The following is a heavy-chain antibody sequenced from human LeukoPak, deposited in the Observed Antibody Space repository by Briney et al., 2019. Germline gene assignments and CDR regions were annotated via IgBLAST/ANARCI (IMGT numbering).Heavy chain of an antibody. Sequence: GGSLRLSCAASGFTFSNYAMHWVRQAPGKGLEYVSAISSNGGSTYYTNSVKGRFTISRDNSKNTLYLQMGSLRAEDMAVYYCARDLRLKELAYCGGDCLDYWGQGTLVTVSS. CDR2: ISSNGGST. D-gene: IGHD2-21*02. J-gene: IGHJ4*02. V-gene: IGHV3-64*01. CDR3: ARDLRLKELAYCGGDCLDY. CDR1: GFTFSNYA.